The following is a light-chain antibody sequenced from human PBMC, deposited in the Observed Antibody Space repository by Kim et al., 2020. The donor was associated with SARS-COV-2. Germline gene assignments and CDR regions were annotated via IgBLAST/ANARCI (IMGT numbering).Light chain of an antibody. Sequence: EIVLTQSPGTLSLSPGERATLSCRASQSVSSSYLAWYQQKPGQAPRLLIYGASSRATGIPDRFSGSGSGTDFTLTISRLEPGDFAVYYCQHYRTSPYTFGQGTKLEI. CDR2: GAS. CDR3: QHYRTSPYT. CDR1: QSVSSSY. V-gene: IGKV3-20*01. J-gene: IGKJ2*01.